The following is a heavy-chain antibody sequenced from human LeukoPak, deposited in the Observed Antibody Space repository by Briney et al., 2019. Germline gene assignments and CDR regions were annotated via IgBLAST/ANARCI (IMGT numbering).Heavy chain of an antibody. CDR3: ARKGRQQLST. V-gene: IGHV4-34*01. D-gene: IGHD6-13*01. J-gene: IGHJ5*02. CDR1: GGSFSGYY. CDR2: INHSGST. Sequence: NSSETLSLTCAVYGGSFSGYYWSWIRQPPGKGLEWIGEINHSGSTNYNPSLKSRVTISVDTSKNQFSLKLSSVTAADTAVYYCARKGRQQLSTWGQGTLVTVSS.